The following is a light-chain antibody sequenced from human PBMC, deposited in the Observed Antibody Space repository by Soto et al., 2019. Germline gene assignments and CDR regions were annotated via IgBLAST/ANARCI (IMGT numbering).Light chain of an antibody. J-gene: IGKJ2*01. CDR3: QQVDTSPYT. V-gene: IGKV3-20*01. CDR1: QSVTTY. CDR2: GAS. Sequence: VLTQSPGTLSLSPGERATLSCRASQSVTTYLVWYQQKAGQAPRLLIYGASSRAPGIPDRFSGSGSGTDFTLTINRLGPEDSAVYYCQQVDTSPYTFGQGTKLEIK.